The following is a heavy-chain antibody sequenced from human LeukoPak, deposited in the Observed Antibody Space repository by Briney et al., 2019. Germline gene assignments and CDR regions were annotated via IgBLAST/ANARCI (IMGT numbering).Heavy chain of an antibody. D-gene: IGHD1-14*01. CDR1: GFTFTNHI. J-gene: IGHJ3*01. CDR3: VRERQATIVHTGVFDF. V-gene: IGHV3-30-3*01. Sequence: PGGSLRLSCAASGFTFTNHIMHWVRQAPGKGLEWVASIATDGSQTFYRGSVKGRFTISRDNSENKLYLQMNSLRAEDTAVYFCVRERQATIVHTGVFDFWAQGTMLSVS. CDR2: IATDGSQT.